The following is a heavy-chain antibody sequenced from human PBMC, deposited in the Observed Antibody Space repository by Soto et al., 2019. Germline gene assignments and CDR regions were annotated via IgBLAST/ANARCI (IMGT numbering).Heavy chain of an antibody. J-gene: IGHJ4*02. CDR1: GGSISTYY. Sequence: QVQLQESGPGLVKPSETLSLTCSVSGGSISTYYWHWIRQPDGKGLEWIGRIYINGRTNYNPSLESRVTMSVDTSKNQFSLKLSSVTAADTAVYYCARGEYFGDYDYWGQGTQVTVSS. CDR3: ARGEYFGDYDY. D-gene: IGHD4-17*01. V-gene: IGHV4-4*07. CDR2: IYINGRT.